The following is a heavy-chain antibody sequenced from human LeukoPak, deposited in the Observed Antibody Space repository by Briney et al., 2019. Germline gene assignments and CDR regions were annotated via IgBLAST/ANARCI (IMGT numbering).Heavy chain of an antibody. CDR1: GFTFSSSA. J-gene: IGHJ4*02. CDR3: ARDYSGWSRDY. CDR2: ISASGGST. V-gene: IGHV3-23*01. Sequence: GGSLRLSCAASGFTFSSSAMSWVRQVPGKGLEWVSGISASGGSTYYADSVQGRFTVSRDNAKNSLFLQMNSLRAEDTAVYYCARDYSGWSRDYWGQGTLVTVSS. D-gene: IGHD6-19*01.